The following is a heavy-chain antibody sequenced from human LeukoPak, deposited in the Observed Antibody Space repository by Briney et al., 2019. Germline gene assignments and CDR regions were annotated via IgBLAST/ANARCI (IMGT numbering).Heavy chain of an antibody. CDR3: ARAGSSSAFDI. J-gene: IGHJ3*02. V-gene: IGHV4-34*01. D-gene: IGHD6-13*01. CDR1: GGSISSYY. Sequence: SETLSLTCTVSGGSISSYYWTWIRQPPGKGLEWIGEINHSGSPNYNPSLKSRVTISVDTSKNQFSLKLSSVTAADTAVYYCARAGSSSAFDIWGQGTMVTVSS. CDR2: INHSGSP.